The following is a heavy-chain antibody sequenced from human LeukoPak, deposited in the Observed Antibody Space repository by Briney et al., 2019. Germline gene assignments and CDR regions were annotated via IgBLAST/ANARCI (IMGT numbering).Heavy chain of an antibody. CDR1: GGSFSGYY. D-gene: IGHD6-6*01. J-gene: IGHJ4*02. Sequence: SETLSLTCAVYGGSFSGYYWSWIRQLPGKGLEWIGEINHSGSTNYNPSLKSRVTISVDTSKNQFSLKLSSVTAADTAVYYCARGRRIAARPGFDYWGQGTLVTVSS. V-gene: IGHV4-34*01. CDR3: ARGRRIAARPGFDY. CDR2: INHSGST.